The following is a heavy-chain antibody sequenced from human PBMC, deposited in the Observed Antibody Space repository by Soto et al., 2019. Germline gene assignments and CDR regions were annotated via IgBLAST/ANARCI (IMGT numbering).Heavy chain of an antibody. D-gene: IGHD4-17*01. Sequence: LRLSCAASGFTFTYYSMAWVRQTPERGLEWISGMSIGYEKTFYADSVRGRFTVSRDSSRNTVDLQMHNLRADDTAIYYCVRWSGYGDLWGQGTRVTVSS. V-gene: IGHV3-23*01. CDR3: VRWSGYGDL. CDR2: MSIGYEKT. CDR1: GFTFTYYS. J-gene: IGHJ4*02.